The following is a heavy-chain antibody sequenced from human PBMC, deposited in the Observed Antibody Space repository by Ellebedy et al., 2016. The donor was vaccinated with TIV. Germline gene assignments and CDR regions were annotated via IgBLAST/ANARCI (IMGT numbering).Heavy chain of an antibody. CDR3: APLEEAGHTGPFDY. D-gene: IGHD1-1*01. J-gene: IGHJ4*02. CDR2: ISSSSRAI. Sequence: GESLKISCAASGFTFSTYSMNWVRQAPGKGLEWVSYISSSSRAIYYADSVKGRFTISRANAKDSLYLQMNSLRDEDTAVYYCAPLEEAGHTGPFDYWGRGTLVTVSS. CDR1: GFTFSTYS. V-gene: IGHV3-48*02.